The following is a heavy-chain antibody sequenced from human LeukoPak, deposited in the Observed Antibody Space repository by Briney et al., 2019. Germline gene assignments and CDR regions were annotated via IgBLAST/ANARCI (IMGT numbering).Heavy chain of an antibody. J-gene: IGHJ4*02. V-gene: IGHV1-18*01. Sequence: GASVKVSCKASGYTFTSYGISWVRQAPGQGLEWMGWISTYNGNTNYAQKLQGRVTMTTDTSTTTAYMELRSLTSDDTAVYYCARDPTTQTLDHWGQGTLVTVSS. CDR2: ISTYNGNT. CDR1: GYTFTSYG. CDR3: ARDPTTQTLDH. D-gene: IGHD4-11*01.